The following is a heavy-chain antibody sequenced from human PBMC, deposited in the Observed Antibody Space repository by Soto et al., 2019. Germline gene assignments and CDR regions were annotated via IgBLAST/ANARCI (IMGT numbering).Heavy chain of an antibody. V-gene: IGHV1-69*04. CDR1: GGTFSSYT. Sequence: GASVKVSCKASGGTFSSYTISWVRQAPGQVLEWMGRIIPILGIANYAQKFQGRVTITADKSTSTAYMELSSLRSEDTAVYYCARDRGDGYNNIWGQGTMVTVSS. D-gene: IGHD5-12*01. CDR2: IIPILGIA. CDR3: ARDRGDGYNNI. J-gene: IGHJ3*02.